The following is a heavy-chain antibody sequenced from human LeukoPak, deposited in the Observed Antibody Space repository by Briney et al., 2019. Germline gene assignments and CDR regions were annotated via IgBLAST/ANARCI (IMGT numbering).Heavy chain of an antibody. D-gene: IGHD4-23*01. Sequence: SETLSLTCTVSGGSISSSTYYWGWSRQPPGKGLEWIGTIYYSGSTNYNPSLKSRVTISVDTSKNQFSLKLSSVTAADTAVYYCATETDYGGNGCAFDIWGQGTMVTVSS. CDR2: IYYSGST. CDR3: ATETDYGGNGCAFDI. V-gene: IGHV4-39*07. J-gene: IGHJ3*02. CDR1: GGSISSSTYY.